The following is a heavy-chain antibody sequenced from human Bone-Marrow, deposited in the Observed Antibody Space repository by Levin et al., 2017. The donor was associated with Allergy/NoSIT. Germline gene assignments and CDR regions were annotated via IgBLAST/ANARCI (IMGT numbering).Heavy chain of an antibody. Sequence: GESLKISCEASGFTFSSFSMNWVRQAPGKGLEWFSWISYSGNTIYYADSVRGRFTITRDNAKNSLYLQMNSLRAEDTAVYYCARDQAYSFDYWGQGTLVTVSS. D-gene: IGHD5-18*01. CDR2: ISYSGNTI. CDR3: ARDQAYSFDY. J-gene: IGHJ4*02. V-gene: IGHV3-48*01. CDR1: GFTFSSFS.